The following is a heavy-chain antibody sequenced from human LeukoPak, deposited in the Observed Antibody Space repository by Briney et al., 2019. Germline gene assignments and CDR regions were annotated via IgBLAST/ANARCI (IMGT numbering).Heavy chain of an antibody. V-gene: IGHV4-59*08. CDR1: GGSISSYY. J-gene: IGHJ4*02. CDR3: ARYDNYYFDY. D-gene: IGHD1-1*01. CDR2: IYYSGSS. Sequence: SETLSLTCTVSGGSISSYYWSWVRQPPGKGLEWVGYIYYSGSSNYNTYLKSRVTISVDTSKNQFSPKLSSVTAADTAVYYCARYDNYYFDYWGQGTLVTVSS.